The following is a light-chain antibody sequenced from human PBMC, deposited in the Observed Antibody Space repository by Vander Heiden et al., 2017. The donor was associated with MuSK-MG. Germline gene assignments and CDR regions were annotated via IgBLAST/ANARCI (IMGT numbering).Light chain of an antibody. CDR1: ESVSSSY. Sequence: DIVLTQSPGTLSVSLGERATLSCRASESVSSSYLAWHQRKPGQATRLIIDGASSEATGIPDRCSGGASGTDFTLTISRLEPEDFTVYYCQRYATSPYTFGPGTKLEIK. J-gene: IGKJ2*01. CDR2: GAS. V-gene: IGKV3-20*01. CDR3: QRYATSPYT.